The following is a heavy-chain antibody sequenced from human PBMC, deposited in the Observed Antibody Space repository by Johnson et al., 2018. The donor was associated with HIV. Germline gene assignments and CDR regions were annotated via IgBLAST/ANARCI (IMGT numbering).Heavy chain of an antibody. V-gene: IGHV3-74*02. Sequence: VQLVESGGGVVQPGRSLRLSCAASGFTFSSYAMHWVRQAPGKGLEWVSRINSDGRSTSYADSVKGRFTISRDNAKNTLYLQMDNLGGEDTAVYYCEKEWGDSSGEYESGAFDIWGQVTMVTVSS. D-gene: IGHD3-22*01. J-gene: IGHJ3*02. CDR1: GFTFSSYA. CDR2: INSDGRST. CDR3: EKEWGDSSGEYESGAFDI.